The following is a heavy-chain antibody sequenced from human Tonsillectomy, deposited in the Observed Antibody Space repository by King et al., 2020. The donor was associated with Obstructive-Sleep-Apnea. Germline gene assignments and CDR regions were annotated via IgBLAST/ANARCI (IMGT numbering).Heavy chain of an antibody. Sequence: VQLVESGGGLVKPGGSLRLSCAASGFTFSNAWMSWVRQAPGKGLEWVGRIKSKTDGGTTDYAAPVKGRFTISRDDSKNTLYLQMNSLKTEDTAVYYCTTVLWDDYVWGSYRPPPSDFDYWGQGTLVTVSS. D-gene: IGHD3-16*02. J-gene: IGHJ4*02. CDR3: TTVLWDDYVWGSYRPPPSDFDY. CDR1: GFTFSNAW. CDR2: IKSKTDGGTT. V-gene: IGHV3-15*01.